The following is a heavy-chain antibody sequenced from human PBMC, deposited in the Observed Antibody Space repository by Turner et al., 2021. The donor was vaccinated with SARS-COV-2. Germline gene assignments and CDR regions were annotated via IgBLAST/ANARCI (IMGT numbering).Heavy chain of an antibody. V-gene: IGHV3-23*01. CDR1: GFTFSDYA. J-gene: IGHJ4*02. CDR2: VSGTGSST. Sequence: EVQVLESGGRLVQPGGSLRLSCAASGFTFSDYAMSWVRQAAGKGLQWVSTVSGTGSSTYYADSVKGRFSISRDNSKNTLYLQLISLRADDTAVYYCAKSIPSTGFVFDYWGQGTLVTVSS. D-gene: IGHD3-9*01. CDR3: AKSIPSTGFVFDY.